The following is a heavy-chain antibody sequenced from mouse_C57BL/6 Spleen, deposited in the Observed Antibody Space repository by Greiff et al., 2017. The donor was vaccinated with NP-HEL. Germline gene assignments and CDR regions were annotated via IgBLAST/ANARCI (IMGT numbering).Heavy chain of an antibody. CDR3: AREGLLRYYAMDY. V-gene: IGHV1-76*01. D-gene: IGHD2-3*01. CDR2: IYPGSGNT. CDR1: GYTFTDYY. J-gene: IGHJ4*01. Sequence: VQLQQSGAELVRPGASVKLSCKASGYTFTDYYINWVKQRPGQGLEWIARIYPGSGNTYYNEKFKGKATLTAEKSSSTAYMQLSSLTSEDSAVYFCAREGLLRYYAMDYWGQGTSVTVSS.